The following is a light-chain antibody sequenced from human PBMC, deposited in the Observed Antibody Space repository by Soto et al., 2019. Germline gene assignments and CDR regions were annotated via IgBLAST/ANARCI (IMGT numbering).Light chain of an antibody. J-gene: IGKJ1*01. V-gene: IGKV1-5*01. CDR2: DAS. CDR1: QSISSW. Sequence: DIRMTQSPSTLSASVGDRVTITCRASQSISSWLAWYQQKPGKAPKLLIYDASSLESGVPSRFSGSGSGTEFTLNISSLQPDDFATYYCQQYNSYWTFGQGTKVEIK. CDR3: QQYNSYWT.